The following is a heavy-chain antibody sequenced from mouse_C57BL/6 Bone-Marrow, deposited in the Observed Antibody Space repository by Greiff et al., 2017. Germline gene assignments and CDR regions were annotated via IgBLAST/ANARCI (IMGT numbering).Heavy chain of an antibody. J-gene: IGHJ1*03. CDR3: ASDCGWLLPWYFGF. D-gene: IGHD2-3*01. Sequence: EVQLQQSGPGLVKPSQSLSLTCSVTGYSITSGYYWNWIRQFPGNKLAWMGYISYDGSNHYNPSLKNRISITRNTSKNQFFLKLNSVTTDDTATYYCASDCGWLLPWYFGFWDTGTTVTVSS. CDR2: ISYDGSN. V-gene: IGHV3-6*01. CDR1: GYSITSGYY.